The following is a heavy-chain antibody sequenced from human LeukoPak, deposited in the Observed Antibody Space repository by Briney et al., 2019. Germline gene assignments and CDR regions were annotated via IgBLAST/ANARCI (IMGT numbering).Heavy chain of an antibody. CDR3: ARDLGVVPAAIRPYYYYGMDV. CDR1: GFTFSSYS. V-gene: IGHV3-21*01. D-gene: IGHD2-2*02. CDR2: ISSSSSYI. Sequence: GGSLRLSCAASGFTFSSYSMNWVRQAPGKGLEWVSSISSSSSYIYYADSVKGRFTIFRDNAKNSLYLQMNGLRAEDTAVYYCARDLGVVPAAIRPYYYYGMDVWGQGTTVTVSS. J-gene: IGHJ6*02.